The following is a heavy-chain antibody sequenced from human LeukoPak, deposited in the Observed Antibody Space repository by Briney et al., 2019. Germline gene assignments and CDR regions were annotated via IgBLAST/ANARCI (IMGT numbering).Heavy chain of an antibody. Sequence: GESLKISCKGSGYSFTSYWIGWVRQMPGKGLEWMGIIYPGDSDTRYSPSFQGQVTISTDKSISTAYLQWSSLKASDTAMYYCARLYYYDSSGRGIRNWFDPWGQGTLVTVSS. CDR2: IYPGDSDT. D-gene: IGHD3-22*01. V-gene: IGHV5-51*01. J-gene: IGHJ5*02. CDR1: GYSFTSYW. CDR3: ARLYYYDSSGRGIRNWFDP.